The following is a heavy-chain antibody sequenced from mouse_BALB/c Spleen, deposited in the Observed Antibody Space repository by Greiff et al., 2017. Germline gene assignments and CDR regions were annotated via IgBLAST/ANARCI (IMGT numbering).Heavy chain of an antibody. J-gene: IGHJ3*01. CDR2: IWAGGST. CDR3: ARDGGAWFAY. Sequence: VKVVESGPGLVAPSQSLSITCTVSGFSLTSYGVHWVRQPPGKGLEWLGVIWAGGSTNYNSALMSRLSISKDNSKSQVFLKMNSLQTDDTAMYYCARDGGAWFAYWGQGTLVTVSA. CDR1: GFSLTSYG. V-gene: IGHV2-9*02.